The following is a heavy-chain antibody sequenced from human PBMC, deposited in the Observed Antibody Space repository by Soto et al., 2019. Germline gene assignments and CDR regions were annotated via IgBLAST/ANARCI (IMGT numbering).Heavy chain of an antibody. V-gene: IGHV1-18*01. CDR2: ISGYDGNR. Sequence: GASVKVSCKASGYTFTNYGVTWVRQAPGQGLEWIGWISGYDGNRNYAQNFQGRVTMTTDTSTSTAYMDLRRLRFDDTAVYYCARDRYYGSGTYYRGNFDYWGQGTLVTVSS. J-gene: IGHJ4*02. D-gene: IGHD3-10*01. CDR1: GYTFTNYG. CDR3: ARDRYYGSGTYYRGNFDY.